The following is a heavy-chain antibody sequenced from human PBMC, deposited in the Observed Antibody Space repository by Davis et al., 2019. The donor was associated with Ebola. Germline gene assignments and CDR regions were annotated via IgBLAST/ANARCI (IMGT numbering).Heavy chain of an antibody. CDR2: IIPILGIA. V-gene: IGHV1-69*04. Sequence: SVKVSCKASGGTFSSYAISWVRQAPGQGLEWMGRIIPILGIANYAQKFQGRVTITADKSTSTAYMELSSLRSEDTAVYYCARDIPTTVTPYWGQGTLVTVSS. D-gene: IGHD4-11*01. CDR3: ARDIPTTVTPY. CDR1: GGTFSSYA. J-gene: IGHJ4*02.